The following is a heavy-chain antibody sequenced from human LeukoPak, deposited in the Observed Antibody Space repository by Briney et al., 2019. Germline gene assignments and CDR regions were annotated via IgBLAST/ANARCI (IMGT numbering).Heavy chain of an antibody. CDR3: ARDGGVVVPNAPAAFDI. CDR1: GGSISSSSYY. CDR2: IYYSGST. V-gene: IGHV4-39*07. D-gene: IGHD2-2*01. Sequence: PSETLSLTCTVSGGSISSSSYYWGWIRQPPGKGLEWIGSIYYSGSTYYNPSLKSRVTISVDTSKNQFSLKLSSVTAADTAIYFCARDGGVVVPNAPAAFDIWGQGTMVTVSS. J-gene: IGHJ3*02.